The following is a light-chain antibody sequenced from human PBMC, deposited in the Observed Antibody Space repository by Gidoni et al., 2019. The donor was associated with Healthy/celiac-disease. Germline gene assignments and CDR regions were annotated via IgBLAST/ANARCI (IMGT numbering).Light chain of an antibody. Sequence: DIQMTQCPSTLSASVGDRVTITCRASQSISSWLAWYQQKPGKAPKLLIYDASSLERGVPSRFSGSGSGTEFTLTISSLQPDDFATYYCQHYNSYPLTFGQGTKVEIK. J-gene: IGKJ1*01. CDR1: QSISSW. V-gene: IGKV1-5*01. CDR2: DAS. CDR3: QHYNSYPLT.